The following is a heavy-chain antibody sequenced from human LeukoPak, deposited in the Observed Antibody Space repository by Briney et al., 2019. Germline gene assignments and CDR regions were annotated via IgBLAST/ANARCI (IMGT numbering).Heavy chain of an antibody. CDR2: INPSGGST. J-gene: IGHJ4*02. CDR1: GYTFTSYY. Sequence: APVKVSCKASGYTFTSYYMHWVRQAPGQGLEWMGIINPSGGSTSYAQKFQGRVTMTRDTSTSTVYMELSSLRSEDTAVYYCARVKIIRGSSSWYFDYWGQGTLVTVSS. CDR3: ARVKIIRGSSSWYFDY. V-gene: IGHV1-46*01. D-gene: IGHD6-13*01.